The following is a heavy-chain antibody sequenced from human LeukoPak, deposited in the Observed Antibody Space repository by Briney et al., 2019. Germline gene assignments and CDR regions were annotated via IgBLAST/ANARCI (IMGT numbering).Heavy chain of an antibody. CDR2: ILYSGSA. V-gene: IGHV4-39*01. CDR3: VRRVAGSGYRDS. CDR1: GGSISSSRHY. D-gene: IGHD3-22*01. J-gene: IGHJ4*02. Sequence: SETLSLTCTVSGGSISSSRHYWGWIRQPPGKGLEWIGNILYSGSANYNPSLKSRVTISVDTSKNQFSLKLSSVTAADTADYYCVRRVAGSGYRDSWGQGTLVTVSS.